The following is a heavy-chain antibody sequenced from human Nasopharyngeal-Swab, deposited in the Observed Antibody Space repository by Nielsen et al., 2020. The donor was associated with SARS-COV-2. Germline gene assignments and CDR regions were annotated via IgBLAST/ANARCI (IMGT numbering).Heavy chain of an antibody. Sequence: SETLSLTCTVSGGSISSSSYYWGWIRQPPGKGLEWIGSIYYSGSTYYNPSLKSRVTISVDTSKNQFSLKLSSVTAADTAVYYCARDLRLDYYDSSGYYYPGFDYWGQGTLVTVSS. CDR3: ARDLRLDYYDSSGYYYPGFDY. CDR1: GGSISSSSYY. V-gene: IGHV4-39*07. J-gene: IGHJ4*02. D-gene: IGHD3-22*01. CDR2: IYYSGST.